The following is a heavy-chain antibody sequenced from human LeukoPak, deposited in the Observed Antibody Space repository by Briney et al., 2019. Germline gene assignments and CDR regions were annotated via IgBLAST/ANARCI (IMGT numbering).Heavy chain of an antibody. Sequence: GGSLRLSCAASGFTFSGAWMHWVRQAPGKGLVWVSRINNDGSTTRHADSVKGRFTISRENARNTLYLQMNSLRVEDTAVYYCARVAYGDYYFDYWGQGTLVTVSS. J-gene: IGHJ4*02. CDR1: GFTFSGAW. V-gene: IGHV3-74*01. CDR2: INNDGSTT. D-gene: IGHD4-17*01. CDR3: ARVAYGDYYFDY.